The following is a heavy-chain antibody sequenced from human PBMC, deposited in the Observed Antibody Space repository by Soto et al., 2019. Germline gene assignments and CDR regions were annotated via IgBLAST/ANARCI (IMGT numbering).Heavy chain of an antibody. CDR2: IYNSGST. Sequence: QVQLQESGPGLVKASQTLSLTCTFSGGSISSCGYYWSLIRQHPGKGLEWIGSIYNSGSTYYNPSLKSRVTIAADTSKNQFSMKWSSVTAADTVVYYCARDPAPWGQGTLVTVSS. CDR1: GGSISSCGYY. J-gene: IGHJ5*02. V-gene: IGHV4-31*03. CDR3: ARDPAP.